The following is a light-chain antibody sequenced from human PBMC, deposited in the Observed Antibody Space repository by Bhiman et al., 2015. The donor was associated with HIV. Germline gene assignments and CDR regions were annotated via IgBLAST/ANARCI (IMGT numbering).Light chain of an antibody. V-gene: IGLV3-25*03. J-gene: IGLJ2*01. CDR1: KLGDKY. CDR3: QSAASSPVYDVV. Sequence: SYELTQPPSMSVSPGQTASITCSGDKLGDKYACWYQQKPGQAPVVVIYKDTERPSGIPERFSGSSSGTTVTLTISGVQAEDEAEYYCQSAASSPVYDVVFGGGTKLTVL. CDR2: KDT.